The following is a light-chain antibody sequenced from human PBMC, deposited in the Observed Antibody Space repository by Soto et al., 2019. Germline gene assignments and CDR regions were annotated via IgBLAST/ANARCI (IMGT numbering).Light chain of an antibody. V-gene: IGLV2-14*01. CDR3: TSYTTSGTRL. CDR1: SSDVGGYNF. Sequence: QSALTQPASVSGSPGQSITISCTGTSSDVGGYNFVSWYQQHPGKAPRLIIYEVTTRPSGVSARFSGSKSANTASLTISGLQAEDEADYYCTSYTTSGTRLFGTGTKLTVL. J-gene: IGLJ1*01. CDR2: EVT.